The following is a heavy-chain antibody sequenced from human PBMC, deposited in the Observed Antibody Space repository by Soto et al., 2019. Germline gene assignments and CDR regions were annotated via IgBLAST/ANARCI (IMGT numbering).Heavy chain of an antibody. CDR1: GFSLSAHGVG. D-gene: IGHD4-17*01. CDR3: AHSDYGDDFDY. Sequence: QITLKESGPTLVKPTQTLTLTCTFSGFSLSAHGVGVGWIRQPPGKALEWLALIYWDDDKRYSPSLKSSLTITKDTSKNQVVLTMTNMVPVDTATYFCAHSDYGDDFDYWGQGTLVTVSS. J-gene: IGHJ4*02. V-gene: IGHV2-5*02. CDR2: IYWDDDK.